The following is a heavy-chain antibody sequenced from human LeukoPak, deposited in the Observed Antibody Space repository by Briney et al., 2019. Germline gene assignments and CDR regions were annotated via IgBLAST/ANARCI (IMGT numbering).Heavy chain of an antibody. D-gene: IGHD7-27*01. Sequence: KPSETLSLTCTVSGGSISNYYWTWIRQPPGKGLEWIGYIYYSGSTNYSPSLKSRVTISADTSNNQFSLKLSSVTAADTAVYYCARGWGYFDYWGQGTLVTVSS. J-gene: IGHJ4*02. CDR3: ARGWGYFDY. CDR1: GGSISNYY. V-gene: IGHV4-59*01. CDR2: IYYSGST.